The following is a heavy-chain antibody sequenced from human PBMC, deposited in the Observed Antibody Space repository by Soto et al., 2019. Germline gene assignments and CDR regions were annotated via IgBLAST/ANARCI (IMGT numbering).Heavy chain of an antibody. J-gene: IGHJ4*02. CDR3: ARVGRGELELLLIAY. V-gene: IGHV4-39*01. CDR2: IYYSGST. Sequence: SETLSLTCTVSGGSISSSSYYWGWIRQPPGKGLEWIGSIYYSGSTYYNPSLKSRVTISVDTSKNQFSLKLSSVTAADTAVYYCARVGRGELELLLIAYWGQGTLVTVSS. D-gene: IGHD1-7*01. CDR1: GGSISSSSYY.